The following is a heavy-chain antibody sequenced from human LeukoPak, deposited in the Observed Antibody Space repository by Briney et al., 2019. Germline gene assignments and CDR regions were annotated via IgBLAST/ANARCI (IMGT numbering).Heavy chain of an antibody. J-gene: IGHJ6*03. CDR3: VVDTAMVTGYYYYMDV. V-gene: IGHV1-18*01. CDR2: ISAYNGNT. Sequence: ASVKVSCKASGYTFTSYGISWVRQAPGQGLEWMGWISAYNGNTNYAQKLQGRVTMTTDTSTSTAYMELRSLRSEDTAVYYCVVDTAMVTGYYYYMDVWGKGTTVTVSS. CDR1: GYTFTSYG. D-gene: IGHD5-18*01.